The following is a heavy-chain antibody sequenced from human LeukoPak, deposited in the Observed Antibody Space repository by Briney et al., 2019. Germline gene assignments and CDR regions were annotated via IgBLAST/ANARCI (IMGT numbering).Heavy chain of an antibody. CDR2: IDPSGGST. J-gene: IGHJ6*03. CDR3: ARRVYCTSASCYHYHYYMDV. D-gene: IGHD2-2*01. CDR1: GYTFISYY. V-gene: IGHV1-46*03. Sequence: ASVKVSCKASGYTFISYYIHWVRQAPGQGLEWMGIIDPSGGSTTYAQKFQGRVTMTRDTSTNTVYIQLSSLRSEDTAVYYCARRVYCTSASCYHYHYYMDVWGKGTTVTVSS.